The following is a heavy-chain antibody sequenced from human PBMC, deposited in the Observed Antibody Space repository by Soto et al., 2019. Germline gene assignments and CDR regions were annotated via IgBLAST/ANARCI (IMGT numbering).Heavy chain of an antibody. D-gene: IGHD5-12*01. V-gene: IGHV3-13*01. CDR2: IGTAGDT. CDR1: GFTFSSYD. CDR3: ARTGGRDGYNYGHAFDI. Sequence: PGGSLRLSCAASGFTFSSYDMHWVRQATGKGLEWVSAIGTAGDTYYPGSVKGRFTISRENAKNSLYLQMNSLRAGDTAVYYCARTGGRDGYNYGHAFDIWGQGTMVTVSS. J-gene: IGHJ3*02.